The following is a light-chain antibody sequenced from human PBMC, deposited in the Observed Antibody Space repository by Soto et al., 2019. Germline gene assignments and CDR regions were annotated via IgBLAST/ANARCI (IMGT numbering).Light chain of an antibody. V-gene: IGLV2-8*01. CDR1: SSDVGGYNY. J-gene: IGLJ1*01. CDR3: SSYAGSNNFV. Sequence: QSALTQPPSASGSPGQSVTISCTGTSSDVGGYNYVSLYQQHPGKAPKLMIYEVSKRPSGVPDRFSGSKSGNTASLTVSGLQAEDEADYYCSSYAGSNNFVFGTGTKLT. CDR2: EVS.